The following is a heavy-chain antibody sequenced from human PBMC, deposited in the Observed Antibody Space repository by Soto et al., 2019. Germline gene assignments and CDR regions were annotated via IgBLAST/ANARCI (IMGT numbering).Heavy chain of an antibody. CDR2: ISSSSSYI. J-gene: IGHJ5*02. CDR3: ARSPLRFLEWLKRLSGWFDP. Sequence: GGSLRLSCAASGFTFSSYAMSWVRQAPGKGLEWVSAISSSSSYIYYADSVKGRFTISRDNAKNSLYLQMNSLRAEDTAVYYCARSPLRFLEWLKRLSGWFDPWGQGTLVTVSS. V-gene: IGHV3-21*01. CDR1: GFTFSSYA. D-gene: IGHD3-3*01.